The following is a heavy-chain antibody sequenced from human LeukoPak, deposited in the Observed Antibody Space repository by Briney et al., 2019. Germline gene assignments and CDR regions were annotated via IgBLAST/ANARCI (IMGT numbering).Heavy chain of an antibody. CDR1: GGSFSGYY. Sequence: KPSETLSLTCAVYGGSFSGYYWSWIRQPPGKGLEWIGEINHSGSTNYNPSLESRVTISVDTSKNQFSLKLSSVTAADTAVYYCARVPGQWLALDYWGQGTLVTVSS. CDR2: INHSGST. V-gene: IGHV4-34*01. CDR3: ARVPGQWLALDY. D-gene: IGHD6-19*01. J-gene: IGHJ4*02.